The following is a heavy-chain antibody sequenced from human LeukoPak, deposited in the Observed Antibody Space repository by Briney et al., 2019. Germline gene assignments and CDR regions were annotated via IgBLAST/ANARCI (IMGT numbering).Heavy chain of an antibody. CDR1: GFTFSSYA. CDR3: AKEPRVTMVRGDPPNGMDV. Sequence: GGSLRLSCAASGFTFSSYAMSWVRQAPGKGLEWVSAISGSGGSTYYADSVKGRFTISRDNSKNTLYLQMNSLRAEDTAVYYCAKEPRVTMVRGDPPNGMDVWGQGTTVTVSS. CDR2: ISGSGGST. J-gene: IGHJ6*02. V-gene: IGHV3-23*01. D-gene: IGHD3-10*01.